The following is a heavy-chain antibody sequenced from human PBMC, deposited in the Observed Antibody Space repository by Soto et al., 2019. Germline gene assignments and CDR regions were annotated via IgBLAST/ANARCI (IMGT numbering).Heavy chain of an antibody. J-gene: IGHJ4*02. CDR1: GGSISSYY. CDR3: ARDGSYCGDLFDD. CDR2: IYYSGST. Sequence: SETLSLTCTVSGGSISSYYWSWIRQPPGKGLEWIGYIYYSGSTNYNPSLKSRVTISVDTSKNQSSLKLSSVTGADTAVYYCARDGSYCGDLFDDSGQGTLVTVAS. V-gene: IGHV4-59*01. D-gene: IGHD1-26*01.